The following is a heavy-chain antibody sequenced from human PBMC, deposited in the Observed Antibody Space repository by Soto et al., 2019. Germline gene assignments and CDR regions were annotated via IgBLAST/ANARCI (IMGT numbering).Heavy chain of an antibody. V-gene: IGHV4-39*01. Sequence: QLQLQESGPGLVKPSETLSLTCSVSDDSINSDKYYWGWLRQPPGKGLEWIGSIYYLGNAYYNPSLQTRVTISLDKSKSQFSLKLNCVTAAESAVYFCARLEGLAIISYDFDFWGPGALVTVSS. CDR2: IYYLGNA. CDR3: ARLEGLAIISYDFDF. J-gene: IGHJ4*02. CDR1: DDSINSDKYY. D-gene: IGHD3-9*01.